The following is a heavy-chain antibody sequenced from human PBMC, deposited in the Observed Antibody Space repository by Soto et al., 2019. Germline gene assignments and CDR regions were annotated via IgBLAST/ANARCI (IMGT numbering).Heavy chain of an antibody. V-gene: IGHV3-30-3*01. CDR1: GFTFDNYW. CDR3: ARDLGKRRDPGYYYYGMDV. J-gene: IGHJ6*02. Sequence: HPGGSLRLSCAASGFTFDNYWMTWVRQAPGKGLEWVAVISYDGSNKYYADSVKGRFTISRDNSKNTLYLQMNSLRAEDTAVYYCARDLGKRRDPGYYYYGMDVWGQGTTVTVSS. CDR2: ISYDGSNK.